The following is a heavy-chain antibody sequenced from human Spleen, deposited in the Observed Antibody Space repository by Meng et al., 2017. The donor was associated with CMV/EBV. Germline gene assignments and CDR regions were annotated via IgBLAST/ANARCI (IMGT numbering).Heavy chain of an antibody. CDR1: GYSINSGFY. D-gene: IGHD1-26*01. CDR3: ARHGSYGLYDY. CDR2: IYHSGNT. Sequence: SETLSLTCTVSGYSINSGFYWGWSRQSPGKGLEWIGTIYHSGNTYYNPSLKSRVTISVDTSKNEFSLKLSSVTAADTAVYYCARHGSYGLYDYWGQGTLVTVSS. V-gene: IGHV4-38-2*02. J-gene: IGHJ4*02.